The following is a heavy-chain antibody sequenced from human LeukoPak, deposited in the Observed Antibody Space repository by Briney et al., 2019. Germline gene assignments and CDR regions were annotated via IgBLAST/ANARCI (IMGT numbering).Heavy chain of an antibody. J-gene: IGHJ4*02. V-gene: IGHV4-34*01. Sequence: PSETLSLTCAVSGGSFSGYYWNWIRQSPGKGLEWIGEINHSGSTHYNPSLKSRVTISLDKSRNHFSLKLTSVTAADSAVYYCARRSPYSTGWSSYFDYWGQGALVTVSS. CDR3: ARRSPYSTGWSSYFDY. CDR1: GGSFSGYY. CDR2: INHSGST. D-gene: IGHD6-19*01.